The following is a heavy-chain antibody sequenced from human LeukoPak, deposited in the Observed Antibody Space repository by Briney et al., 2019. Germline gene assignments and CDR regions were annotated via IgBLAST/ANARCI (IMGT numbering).Heavy chain of an antibody. CDR2: ISYDGSNK. Sequence: PGRSLRLPCAASGFTFSSYAMHWVRQAPGKGLEWVAVISYDGSNKYYADSVKGRFTISRDNSKNTLYLQMNSLRAEDTAVYYCARDIDSSGSDWGQGTLVTVSS. V-gene: IGHV3-30*04. J-gene: IGHJ4*02. CDR3: ARDIDSSGSD. D-gene: IGHD6-19*01. CDR1: GFTFSSYA.